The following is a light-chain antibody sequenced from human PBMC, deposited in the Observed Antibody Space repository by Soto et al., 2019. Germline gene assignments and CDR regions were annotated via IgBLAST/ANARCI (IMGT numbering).Light chain of an antibody. Sequence: IVLTQSPGTLSLSPGERATLSCRASQSVSSNYLAWYQQKPGQAPRLLVYGASTRASDIEGRFSGSGSGTDFTLTIISLEPEDFAVYYWQQYGSAPPYTFGQGTKLEIK. CDR1: QSVSSNY. CDR2: GAS. CDR3: QQYGSAPPYT. V-gene: IGKV3-20*01. J-gene: IGKJ2*01.